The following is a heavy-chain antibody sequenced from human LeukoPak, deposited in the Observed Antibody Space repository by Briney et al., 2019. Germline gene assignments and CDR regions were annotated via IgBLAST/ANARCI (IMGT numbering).Heavy chain of an antibody. J-gene: IGHJ4*02. Sequence: GSVKVSCKASGYTFTGYYMHWVRQAPGQGLEWMGWINPNSGGTNYAQKFQGWVTMTRDTSISTAYMELSRLRSDDTAVYYCARGGYYYGSGSYYDYWGQGTLVTVSS. CDR1: GYTFTGYY. CDR3: ARGGYYYGSGSYYDY. V-gene: IGHV1-2*04. CDR2: INPNSGGT. D-gene: IGHD3-10*01.